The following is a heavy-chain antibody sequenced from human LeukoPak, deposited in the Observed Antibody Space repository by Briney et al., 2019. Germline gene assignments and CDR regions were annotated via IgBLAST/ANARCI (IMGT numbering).Heavy chain of an antibody. CDR2: ISYDGSNK. J-gene: IGHJ4*02. D-gene: IGHD4-23*01. V-gene: IGHV3-30-3*01. Sequence: PGGSLRLSCAASGFTFSSYAMHWVRQAPGKGLEWVAVISYDGSNKYYADSVKGRFTISRDNSKNTLYLQMNGLRAEDTAVYYCARELGGKGYWGQGTLVTVSS. CDR1: GFTFSSYA. CDR3: ARELGGKGY.